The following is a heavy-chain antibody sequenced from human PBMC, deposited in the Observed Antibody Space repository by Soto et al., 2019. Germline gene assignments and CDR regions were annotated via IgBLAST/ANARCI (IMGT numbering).Heavy chain of an antibody. D-gene: IGHD4-4*01. CDR1: GYSFTTYW. V-gene: IGHV5-51*01. J-gene: IGHJ6*02. Sequence: GESVKICCXASGYSFTTYWIAWVRQMPGKGLEWMGIINPGDSDIRYSPSFQGQVTISADNSISTAYLQWSSLKASDTAMYYCARHEQYYYYYYGMDVWGQGTAVTVSS. CDR3: ARHEQYYYYYYGMDV. CDR2: INPGDSDI.